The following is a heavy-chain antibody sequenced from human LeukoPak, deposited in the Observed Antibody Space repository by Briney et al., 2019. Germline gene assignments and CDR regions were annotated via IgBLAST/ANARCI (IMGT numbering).Heavy chain of an antibody. J-gene: IGHJ3*02. CDR2: ISSSGSTI. Sequence: GGSLRLSCAASGFTFSDYYMSWVRQAPGKGLEWISYISSSGSTIYYADSMRGRFTISRDNAKNSLYLQMNSLRAEDTAVYYCARHEWELPSTDAFDIWGQGTMVTVSS. CDR1: GFTFSDYY. D-gene: IGHD1-26*01. CDR3: ARHEWELPSTDAFDI. V-gene: IGHV3-11*04.